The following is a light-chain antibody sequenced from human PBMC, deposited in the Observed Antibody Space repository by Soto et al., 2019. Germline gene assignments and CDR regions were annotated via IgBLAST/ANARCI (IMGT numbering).Light chain of an antibody. Sequence: EIVLTQSPATLSLSPGERATLSCRASQSVSSYLAWYQQKPGQAPRLLIYDASNRATGIPARCSGSGSGTDFTLTISSLEPEDFAVYYCQQRRNWLTFGGGTNVELK. CDR1: QSVSSY. CDR3: QQRRNWLT. V-gene: IGKV3-11*01. J-gene: IGKJ4*01. CDR2: DAS.